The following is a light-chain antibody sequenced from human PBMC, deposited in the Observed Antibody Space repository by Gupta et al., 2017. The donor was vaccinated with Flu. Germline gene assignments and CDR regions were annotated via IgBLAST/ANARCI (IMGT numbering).Light chain of an antibody. CDR2: EVN. CDR1: SSDVGGYNF. Sequence: QSALTQPPSASGSAGQSVTISCTGSSSDVGGYNFVSWYQQHPGKAPKLLIYEVNKRPSGVPDRFSGSKSGNTASLTVSGLQAEDEADYYCSSYAVSNYLVFGGGTKLTVL. J-gene: IGLJ2*01. CDR3: SSYAVSNYLV. V-gene: IGLV2-8*01.